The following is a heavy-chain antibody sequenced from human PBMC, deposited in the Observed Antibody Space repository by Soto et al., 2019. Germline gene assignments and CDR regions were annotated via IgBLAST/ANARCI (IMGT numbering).Heavy chain of an antibody. CDR2: ITPFNGDV. J-gene: IGHJ5*02. CDR1: GYTFPQHY. D-gene: IGHD2-15*01. CDR3: ARGPFFGYCSGGSCPEEGHWFDP. V-gene: IGHV1-45*02. Sequence: SVKVSCKASGYTFPQHYLHWVRQAPGQALEWMGWITPFNGDVNYAQKFQERVTITRDRSLNTAYMEMSSLRSEDTAVYYCARGPFFGYCSGGSCPEEGHWFDPWGQGTLVTVSS.